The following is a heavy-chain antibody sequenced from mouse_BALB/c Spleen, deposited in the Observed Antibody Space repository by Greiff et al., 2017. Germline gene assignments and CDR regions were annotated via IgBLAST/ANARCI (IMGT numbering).Heavy chain of an antibody. CDR1: GYTFTSYW. CDR2: IYPGDGDT. D-gene: IGHD2-3*01. CDR3: ASFYDGYYVWFAY. J-gene: IGHJ3*01. V-gene: IGHV1-87*01. Sequence: VKLQESGSELARPGASVKLSCKASGYTFTSYWMQWVKQRPGQGLECIGAIYPGDGDTRYTQKFKGKATLTADKSSSTAYMQLSSLASVDSAVYYCASFYDGYYVWFAYWGQGTLVTVSA.